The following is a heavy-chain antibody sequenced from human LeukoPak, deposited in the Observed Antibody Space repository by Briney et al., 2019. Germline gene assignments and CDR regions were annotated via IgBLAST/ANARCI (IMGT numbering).Heavy chain of an antibody. CDR2: INSYSGGT. V-gene: IGHV1-2*06. Sequence: GASVKVSCTASGYTFTAGHYIHWVRQAPGQGLEWMGRINSYSGGTNYALKFQGRVTMTRDTSMSTAYMDLSSLTSDDTAVYFCVRDNGAYWGQGTLVTVSS. D-gene: IGHD2-8*01. CDR3: VRDNGAY. CDR1: GYTFTAGHY. J-gene: IGHJ4*02.